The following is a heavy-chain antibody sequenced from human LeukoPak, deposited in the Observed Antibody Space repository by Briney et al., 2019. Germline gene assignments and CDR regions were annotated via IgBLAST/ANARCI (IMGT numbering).Heavy chain of an antibody. Sequence: ASVKVSCKASGYTFTSYGISWVRQAPGQGLEWMGWISAYNGNTNYAQKLQGRVTMTTDTSTSTAYMELRSLRSDETAVYYCARDTLLWFGELLRGVNWFDPWGQGTLVTVSS. D-gene: IGHD3-10*01. J-gene: IGHJ5*02. CDR1: GYTFTSYG. V-gene: IGHV1-18*01. CDR2: ISAYNGNT. CDR3: ARDTLLWFGELLRGVNWFDP.